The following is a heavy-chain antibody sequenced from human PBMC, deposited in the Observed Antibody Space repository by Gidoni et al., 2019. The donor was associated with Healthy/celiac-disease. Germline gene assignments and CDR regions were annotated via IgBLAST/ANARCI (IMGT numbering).Heavy chain of an antibody. CDR3: ATRWLSYFDY. D-gene: IGHD5-12*01. CDR1: GFTFSSYA. J-gene: IGHJ4*02. Sequence: QVQLVESGGGVVQPGRSLRLSCAVSGFTFSSYAMHWVRQAPGKGLEWVAVISYEGSNKFYADSVKGRFTISRDDSKNTLYLQMNSLIPEDTAVYYCATRWLSYFDYWGQGTLVTVSS. CDR2: ISYEGSNK. V-gene: IGHV3-30*03.